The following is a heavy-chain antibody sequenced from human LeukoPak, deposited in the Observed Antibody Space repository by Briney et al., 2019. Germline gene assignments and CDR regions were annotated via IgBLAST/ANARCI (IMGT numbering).Heavy chain of an antibody. CDR2: IHPGDSDT. CDR1: GYSFTNYW. CDR3: ARRESSGSIDY. D-gene: IGHD6-19*01. J-gene: IGHJ4*02. Sequence: RESLKISCKGSGYSFTNYWIGWVRQVPGRGLEWMGIIHPGDSDTTYSPSFQGQVTISADKSISTAYLQWSSLKASDTAMYYCARRESSGSIDYWGQGTLVTVSS. V-gene: IGHV5-51*01.